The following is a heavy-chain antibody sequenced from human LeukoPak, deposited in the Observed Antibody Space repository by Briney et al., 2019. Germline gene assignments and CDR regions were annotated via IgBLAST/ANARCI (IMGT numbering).Heavy chain of an antibody. J-gene: IGHJ4*02. Sequence: SVTVSCKASGGTFSRSAISWVRQAPGQGLEWMGGIVPMFGTTNYTQKFQGRVTITAVVSTSTAYMELSSLTSEDTGVYYCARTAMNNGDYWGQGTLVTVSS. D-gene: IGHD1-14*01. CDR1: GGTFSRSA. V-gene: IGHV1-69*13. CDR3: ARTAMNNGDY. CDR2: IVPMFGTT.